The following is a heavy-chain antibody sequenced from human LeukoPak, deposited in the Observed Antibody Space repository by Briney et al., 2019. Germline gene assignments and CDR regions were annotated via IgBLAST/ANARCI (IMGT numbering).Heavy chain of an antibody. V-gene: IGHV3-48*01. J-gene: IGHJ6*02. D-gene: IGHD3-3*01. CDR3: ARDPYPGTIPYGMDV. Sequence: PGGSLRLSCAASGFTFSSYSMNWVRQAPGKGLEWVSYISSSSSTIYYAESVRGRFTISRDNAKNSLYLQMNSLRAEDTAVYYCARDPYPGTIPYGMDVWGQGTTVTVSS. CDR1: GFTFSSYS. CDR2: ISSSSSTI.